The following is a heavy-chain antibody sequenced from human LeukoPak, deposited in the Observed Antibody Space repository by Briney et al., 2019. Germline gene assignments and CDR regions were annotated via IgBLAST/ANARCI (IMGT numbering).Heavy chain of an antibody. D-gene: IGHD1-14*01. CDR1: GGTFSSYA. CDR3: ARTGNGEYFQH. CDR2: IIPIFCTA. V-gene: IGHV1-69*05. Sequence: SVKVSCKASGGTFSSYAISWVRQAPGQGLEWMGRIIPIFCTANYAQKFQGRVTITTDESTSTAYMELSSLRSEDTAVYYCARTGNGEYFQHWGQGTLVTVSS. J-gene: IGHJ1*01.